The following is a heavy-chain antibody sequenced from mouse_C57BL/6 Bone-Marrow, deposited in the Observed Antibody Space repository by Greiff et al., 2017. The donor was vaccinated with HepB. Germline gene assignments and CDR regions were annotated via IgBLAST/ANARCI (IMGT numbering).Heavy chain of an antibody. Sequence: QVQLKESGAELARPGASVKLSCKASGYTFTSYGISWVKQRTGQGLEWIGEIYPRSGNTYYNEKFKGKATLTADKSSSTAYMELRSLTSEDSAVYFCARDGIRGWYFDVWGTGTTVTVSS. V-gene: IGHV1-81*01. CDR2: IYPRSGNT. J-gene: IGHJ1*03. CDR3: ARDGIRGWYFDV. CDR1: GYTFTSYG. D-gene: IGHD1-1*01.